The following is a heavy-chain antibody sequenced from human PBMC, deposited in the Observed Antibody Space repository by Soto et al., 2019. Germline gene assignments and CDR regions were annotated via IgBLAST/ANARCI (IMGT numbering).Heavy chain of an antibody. CDR1: GFTFSTDS. CDR3: ARFFGSGFDY. J-gene: IGHJ4*02. Sequence: EVQLVESGGGLVQPGGSLRLSCVASGFTFSTDSMNWVRQAPGKGLEWVAHINTSGATRYYADSVKGRFTISRDNAKTSLYLQMDSLRNEDTAVYYCARFFGSGFDYWGQGTLVTVSS. CDR2: INTSGATR. V-gene: IGHV3-48*02. D-gene: IGHD6-19*01.